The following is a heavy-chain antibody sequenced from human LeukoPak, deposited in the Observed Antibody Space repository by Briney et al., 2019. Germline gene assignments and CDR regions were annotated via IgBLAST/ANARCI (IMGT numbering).Heavy chain of an antibody. CDR3: ASHTTVTNWYFDL. CDR2: IYYSGST. J-gene: IGHJ2*01. Sequence: SETLSLTCTVSGGSISSYYWSWIRQPPGKGLEWIGYIYYSGSTYYNPSLKSRVAISVDTSKNQFSLKLSSVTAADTAVYYCASHTTVTNWYFDLWGRGTLVTVSS. D-gene: IGHD4-17*01. CDR1: GGSISSYY. V-gene: IGHV4-59*12.